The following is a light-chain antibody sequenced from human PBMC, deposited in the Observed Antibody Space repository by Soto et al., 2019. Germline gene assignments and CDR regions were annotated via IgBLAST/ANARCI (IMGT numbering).Light chain of an antibody. CDR1: QGISNY. Sequence: DIQMTQSPSSLSASVGDRVTITCRASQGISNYLGWYQQKPGEVPKLLIYGACTLHSGYRTRFSGSGSGTEFTLTISSLQPEDVSTYYCQKCDGAPYAFGQGTKQEIK. J-gene: IGKJ2*01. CDR3: QKCDGAPYA. V-gene: IGKV1-27*01. CDR2: GAC.